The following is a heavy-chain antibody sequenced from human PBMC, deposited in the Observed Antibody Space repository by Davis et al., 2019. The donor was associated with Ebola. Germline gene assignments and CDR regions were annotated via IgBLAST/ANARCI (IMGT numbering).Heavy chain of an antibody. Sequence: GESLKISCAASGFTFSSYWMSWVRQAPGKGLEWVANIKQDGSEKYYVDSVKGRFTISRDNAKNSLYLQMNSLRDEDTAVYYCARDFYDFWSGYYLNWFDPWGQGTLVTVSS. J-gene: IGHJ5*02. CDR1: GFTFSSYW. CDR3: ARDFYDFWSGYYLNWFDP. D-gene: IGHD3-3*01. CDR2: IKQDGSEK. V-gene: IGHV3-7*01.